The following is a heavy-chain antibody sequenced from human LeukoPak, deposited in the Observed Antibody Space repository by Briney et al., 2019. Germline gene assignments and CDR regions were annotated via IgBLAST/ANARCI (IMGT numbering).Heavy chain of an antibody. J-gene: IGHJ4*02. D-gene: IGHD6-13*01. CDR3: ARGPPIAATYYFDY. Sequence: SVKVSCKASGGTFSSYAISWVRQAPGQGLEWMGGITPIFGTANYAQKFQGRVTITADESTSTAYMELSSLRSEDTAVYYCARGPPIAATYYFDYWGQGTLVTVSS. V-gene: IGHV1-69*01. CDR1: GGTFSSYA. CDR2: ITPIFGTA.